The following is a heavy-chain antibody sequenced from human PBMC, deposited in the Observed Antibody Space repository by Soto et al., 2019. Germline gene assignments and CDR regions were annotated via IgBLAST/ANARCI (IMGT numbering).Heavy chain of an antibody. J-gene: IGHJ3*02. CDR2: ISSSSSTI. Sequence: GGSLSLSWAAAGFTFSSYIRNWVRPAPGKGLEWVSYISSSSSTIYYADSVKGRFTISRDNAKNSLYLQMNSLRAEDTAVYYCARGVNTLAPAAFDICGQGTMVTMSS. V-gene: IGHV3-48*01. CDR1: GFTFSSYI. CDR3: ARGVNTLAPAAFDI. D-gene: IGHD4-17*01.